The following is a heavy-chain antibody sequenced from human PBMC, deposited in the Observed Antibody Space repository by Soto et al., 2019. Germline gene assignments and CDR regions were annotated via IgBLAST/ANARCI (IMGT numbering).Heavy chain of an antibody. CDR2: IYYSGST. J-gene: IGHJ4*02. Sequence: SETLSLTCTVSGGSISSGDYYWSWIRQPPGKGLEWIGYIYYSGSTYYNPSLKSRVTISVDTSKNQFSLRLSSVTAADPAVYYCATTYYYDSSGYPENSFDYWGQGTLVTVSS. CDR1: GGSISSGDYY. D-gene: IGHD3-22*01. CDR3: ATTYYYDSSGYPENSFDY. V-gene: IGHV4-30-4*01.